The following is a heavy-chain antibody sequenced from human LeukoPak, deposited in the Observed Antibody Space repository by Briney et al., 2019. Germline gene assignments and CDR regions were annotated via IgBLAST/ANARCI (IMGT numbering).Heavy chain of an antibody. CDR2: IYHSGGT. CDR1: GGSISNYY. J-gene: IGHJ4*02. CDR3: ASFRGYNYGFDY. Sequence: PSETLSLTCTVSGGSISNYYWNWIRQPPGKGLEWIGYIYHSGGTYYNPSLKSRVTLSVDTSRSQFSLKLSSVTAADTAVYYCASFRGYNYGFDYWDLGTLVALSS. V-gene: IGHV4-59*08. D-gene: IGHD5-18*01.